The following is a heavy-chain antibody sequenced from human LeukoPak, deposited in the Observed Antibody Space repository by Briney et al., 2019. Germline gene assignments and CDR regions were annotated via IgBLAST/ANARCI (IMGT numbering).Heavy chain of an antibody. V-gene: IGHV3-7*03. CDR1: GFSFSSYG. Sequence: GGSLRLSCAASGFSFSSYGMIWVRQAPGKGLEWVANIKQDGSEKSYVESVRGRFTISRDNAKNSLYLQLNSLRAEDTALYYCARDNPPDYWGQGTLVTVSS. CDR3: ARDNPPDY. CDR2: IKQDGSEK. J-gene: IGHJ4*02.